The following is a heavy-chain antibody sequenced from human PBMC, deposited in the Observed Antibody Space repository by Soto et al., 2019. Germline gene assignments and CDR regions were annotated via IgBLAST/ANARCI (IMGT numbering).Heavy chain of an antibody. J-gene: IGHJ6*04. D-gene: IGHD3-10*01. CDR3: ARFVGESRPTSILMDV. V-gene: IGHV1-18*01. Sequence: QVQLVQSGAEVKKPGASVKVSCKASGYTFTSYGISWVRQAPGQGLEWMGWISAYNGNTNYAQKLQGRVTMTTDTSTSTAYKELRSLRSDDTAVYYCARFVGESRPTSILMDVWGKGTTVTVSS. CDR1: GYTFTSYG. CDR2: ISAYNGNT.